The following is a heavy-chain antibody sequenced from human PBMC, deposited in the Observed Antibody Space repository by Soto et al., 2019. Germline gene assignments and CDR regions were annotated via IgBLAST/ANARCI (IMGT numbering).Heavy chain of an antibody. CDR2: ISSSSSTI. J-gene: IGHJ6*02. Sequence: GSLRLSCAASGFTFSSYSMNWVRQAPGKGLEWVSYISSSSSTIYYADSVKGRFTISRDNAKNSLYLQMNSLRDEDTAVYYCAESPGYSSGWSDGMDVWGQGTTVTVSS. CDR1: GFTFSSYS. D-gene: IGHD6-19*01. V-gene: IGHV3-48*02. CDR3: AESPGYSSGWSDGMDV.